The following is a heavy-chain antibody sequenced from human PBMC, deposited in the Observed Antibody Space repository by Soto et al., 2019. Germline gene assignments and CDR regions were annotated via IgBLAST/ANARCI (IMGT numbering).Heavy chain of an antibody. CDR2: IIPILGIA. D-gene: IGHD2-21*02. CDR3: AREGEGVTANDY. Sequence: QVQLVQSGAEVKKPGSSVKVSCKASGGTFSSYTISWVRQAPGQGLEWMGRIIPILGIANYAQKFQGRVTMTADKSTSTAYMELSSLRSEETAVYYCAREGEGVTANDYWGQGTLVTVSS. V-gene: IGHV1-69*08. J-gene: IGHJ4*02. CDR1: GGTFSSYT.